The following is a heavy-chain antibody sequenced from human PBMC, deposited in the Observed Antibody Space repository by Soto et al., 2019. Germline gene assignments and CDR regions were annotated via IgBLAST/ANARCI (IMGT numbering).Heavy chain of an antibody. CDR2: MPYTGFS. D-gene: IGHD3-22*01. CDR3: ARVPMRVVADKSQDAFDI. J-gene: IGHJ3*02. V-gene: IGHV4-59*02. CDR1: GDSVTSHY. Sequence: PSETLSLTCSFSGDSVTSHYLTWIRQSPEKGLEWIGYMPYTGFSHYTPSLKSRVTISVDTSKNQFTLRLTSVTVADTAVYYCARVPMRVVADKSQDAFDIWGQGTMVTVS.